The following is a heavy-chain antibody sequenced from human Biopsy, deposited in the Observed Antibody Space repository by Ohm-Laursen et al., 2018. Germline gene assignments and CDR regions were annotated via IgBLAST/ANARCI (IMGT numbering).Heavy chain of an antibody. CDR2: ISGSSNNI. V-gene: IGHV3-9*01. D-gene: IGHD6-25*01. Sequence: RSLRLSCTASGFIFSDYGMHWVRQAPGKGLEWVSGISGSSNNIIYADSVRGRLTISRDNAKSSLYLEMNSLRSEDTAFYYCTKRRTAVRPFDSWGHGTLVTVSS. J-gene: IGHJ4*01. CDR1: GFIFSDYG. CDR3: TKRRTAVRPFDS.